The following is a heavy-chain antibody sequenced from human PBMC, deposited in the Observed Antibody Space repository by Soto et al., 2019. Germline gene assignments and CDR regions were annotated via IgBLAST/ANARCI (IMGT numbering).Heavy chain of an antibody. CDR3: SEVSNYYYGMDV. Sequence: SETLSLTCTVSGGSISSGGYYWSWIRQHPGKGLEWIGYIYYSGSTYYNPSLKSRVTISVDTSKNQFSLKLSSVTAADTAVYYCSEVSNYYYGMDVWGQGTTVTVSS. CDR2: IYYSGST. CDR1: GGSISSGGYY. D-gene: IGHD2-8*01. V-gene: IGHV4-31*08. J-gene: IGHJ6*02.